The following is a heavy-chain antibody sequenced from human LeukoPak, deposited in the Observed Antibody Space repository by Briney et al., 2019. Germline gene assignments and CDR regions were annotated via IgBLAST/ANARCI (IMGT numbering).Heavy chain of an antibody. V-gene: IGHV4-39*01. Sequence: SETLSLTCTVSGGPISSSSYYWGWIRQPPGKGLEWIGSIYYSGSTYYNPSLKSRVTISVDTSKNQFSLKPSSVTAADTAVYYCARARIAVAGTDYWGQGTLVTVSS. CDR3: ARARIAVAGTDY. CDR2: IYYSGST. J-gene: IGHJ4*02. CDR1: GGPISSSSYY. D-gene: IGHD6-19*01.